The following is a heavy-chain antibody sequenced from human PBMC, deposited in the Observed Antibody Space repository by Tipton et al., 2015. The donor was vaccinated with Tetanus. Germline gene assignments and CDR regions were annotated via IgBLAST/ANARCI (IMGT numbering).Heavy chain of an antibody. V-gene: IGHV1-18*01. CDR1: GYTFNRYG. D-gene: IGHD3-10*01. J-gene: IGHJ5*02. CDR3: ARDYFGSGSTYYFDT. CDR2: ISPYNGNT. Sequence: QLVQSGAEVKKPGASVKVSCKAAGYTFNRYGITWVRQAPGQGPEWMGWISPYNGNTKYAERFQGRITMTTDTSTSTAYMELRSLRSDDTAVFYCARDYFGSGSTYYFDTWGQGTLVTVSS.